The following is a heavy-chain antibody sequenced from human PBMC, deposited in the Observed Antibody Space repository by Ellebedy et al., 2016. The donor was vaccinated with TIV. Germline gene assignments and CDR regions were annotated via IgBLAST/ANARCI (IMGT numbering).Heavy chain of an antibody. CDR3: AKLGSDITMLRGSWFDP. V-gene: IGHV5-51*01. CDR1: GYRFANYW. J-gene: IGHJ5*02. CDR2: IFPGDSDT. Sequence: GESLKISCKGSGYRFANYWIAWVRQMPGKGLEWMGSIFPGDSDTRYSPSFQGQVTISADKSIGTAYLQWSSLKASDSAMYYCAKLGSDITMLRGSWFDPWGQGTLVTVSS. D-gene: IGHD3-10*01.